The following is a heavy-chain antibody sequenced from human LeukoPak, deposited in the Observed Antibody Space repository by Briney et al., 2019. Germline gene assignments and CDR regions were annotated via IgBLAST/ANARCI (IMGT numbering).Heavy chain of an antibody. D-gene: IGHD3-9*01. CDR2: ISAYNGNT. CDR1: GYTFTSYG. J-gene: IGHJ4*02. CDR3: ARYHDILTGYDHPFDY. Sequence: ASVKGSCKASGYTFTSYGISWVRQAPGQGLEWMGWISAYNGNTNYAQKLQGRVTMTTDTSTSTAYMELRSLRSDDTAVYYCARYHDILTGYDHPFDYWGQGTLVTVSS. V-gene: IGHV1-18*01.